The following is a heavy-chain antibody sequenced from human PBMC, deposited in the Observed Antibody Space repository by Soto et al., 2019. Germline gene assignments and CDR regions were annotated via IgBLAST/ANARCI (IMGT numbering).Heavy chain of an antibody. Sequence: PGGSLRLSCAASGFTFSSYGMHWVRQAPGKGLEWVAVISYDGSNKYYADSVKGRFTISRDNSKNTLYLQMNSLRAKDTAVYYCAKDRSLAYWGQGTWSPSPQ. CDR3: AKDRSLAY. V-gene: IGHV3-30*18. J-gene: IGHJ4*02. CDR2: ISYDGSNK. CDR1: GFTFSSYG.